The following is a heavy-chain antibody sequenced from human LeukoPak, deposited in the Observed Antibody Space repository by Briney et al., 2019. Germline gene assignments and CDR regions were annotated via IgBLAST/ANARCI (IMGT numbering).Heavy chain of an antibody. CDR1: GFTFSSYG. CDR3: AKGRDWGSYRYNAFDI. V-gene: IGHV3-23*01. Sequence: GGSLRLSCAASGFTFSSYGMSWVRQVPGKGLEWVSAISGPGGNTYYADSVKGRFTISRDNSKNTLFLQMNSPRAEDTAVYYCAKGRDWGSYRYNAFDIWGQGTMVTVTS. J-gene: IGHJ3*02. D-gene: IGHD3-16*02. CDR2: ISGPGGNT.